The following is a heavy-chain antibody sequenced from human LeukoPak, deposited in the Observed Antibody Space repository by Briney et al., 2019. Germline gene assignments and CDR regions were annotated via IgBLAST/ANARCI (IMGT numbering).Heavy chain of an antibody. V-gene: IGHV3-30*03. CDR2: ISYDGSNK. CDR1: GFTFSSHG. D-gene: IGHD1-26*01. Sequence: PGGSLRLSCAASGFTFSSHGMHWVRQAPGKGLEWVAAISYDGSNKYYADSVKGRFTMSRDNSKNTLFLQMNSLRDEDTAVYYCARGSGSPFYWGQGTLVTVSS. J-gene: IGHJ4*02. CDR3: ARGSGSPFY.